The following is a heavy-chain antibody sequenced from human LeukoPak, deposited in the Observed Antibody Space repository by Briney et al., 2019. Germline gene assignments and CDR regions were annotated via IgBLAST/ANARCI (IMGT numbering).Heavy chain of an antibody. V-gene: IGHV4-39*01. D-gene: IGHD6-19*01. J-gene: IGHJ4*02. Sequence: SETLSLTCTVSGGSISSSSYYWGWIRQPPGKGLEWIGSIYYSGSTYYNPSLKGRVTISVDTSKNQFSLKLSSVTAADTAVCYCARHRTGSSGWYGGPYYFDYWGQGTLVTVSS. CDR3: ARHRTGSSGWYGGPYYFDY. CDR2: IYYSGST. CDR1: GGSISSSSYY.